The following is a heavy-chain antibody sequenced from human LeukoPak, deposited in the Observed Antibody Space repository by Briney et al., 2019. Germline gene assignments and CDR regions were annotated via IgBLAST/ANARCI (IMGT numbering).Heavy chain of an antibody. Sequence: GGSLRLSCADSGITFSGNWMSWVRQAPGKGLEWVAHIKPDGSERYYVDSVRGRFTISRDNAENSLYLEMNSLRAEDTAVYYCARDRDWSFDYWGQGTLVTVFS. J-gene: IGHJ4*02. D-gene: IGHD3/OR15-3a*01. CDR2: IKPDGSER. CDR1: GITFSGNW. CDR3: ARDRDWSFDY. V-gene: IGHV3-7*05.